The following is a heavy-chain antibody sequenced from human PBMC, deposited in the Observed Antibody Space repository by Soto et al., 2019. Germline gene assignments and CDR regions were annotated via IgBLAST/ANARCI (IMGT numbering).Heavy chain of an antibody. D-gene: IGHD3-3*01. J-gene: IGHJ6*02. CDR3: ARGRGAYTDFWSGYSYYYYGMDV. V-gene: IGHV4-34*01. CDR1: GGSFSGYY. Sequence: SETLSLTCAVHGGSFSGYYWSWIRQPPGKGLEWIGEINHSGSTNYNPSLKSRVTISVDTSKDQFSLKLSSVTAADTAVYYCARGRGAYTDFWSGYSYYYYGMDVWGQGTTVTVSS. CDR2: INHSGST.